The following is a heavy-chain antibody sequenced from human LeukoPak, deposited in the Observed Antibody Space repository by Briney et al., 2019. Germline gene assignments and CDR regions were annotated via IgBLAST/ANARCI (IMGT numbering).Heavy chain of an antibody. D-gene: IGHD7-27*01. CDR2: ISYDGSNK. CDR3: VKDSRLAGDTYYFDY. Sequence: GGSLRLSCAASGFTFSTHAMHWVRQAPGKGLEWVAVISYDGSNKYYVDPVKGRFTISRDNSKNTLFLQMNSLRAEDTAVYYCVKDSRLAGDTYYFDYWGQGTLVTVSS. V-gene: IGHV3-30-3*01. CDR1: GFTFSTHA. J-gene: IGHJ4*02.